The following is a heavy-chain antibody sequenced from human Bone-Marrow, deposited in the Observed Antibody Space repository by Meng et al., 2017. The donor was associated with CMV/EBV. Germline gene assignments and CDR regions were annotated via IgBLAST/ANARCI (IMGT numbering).Heavy chain of an antibody. Sequence: SETLSLTCTVSGYSISSGYYGSWIRQSPGKGVGWIGYINNSGSPNYNPSLKSRVTISVDTSKNQFSLKLRSVTAADRAVYYCARRMYATIVGLPTTGAFDIWGQGTMVTVSS. CDR1: GYSISSGYY. J-gene: IGHJ3*02. CDR2: INNSGSP. D-gene: IGHD3-3*01. V-gene: IGHV4-61*01. CDR3: ARRMYATIVGLPTTGAFDI.